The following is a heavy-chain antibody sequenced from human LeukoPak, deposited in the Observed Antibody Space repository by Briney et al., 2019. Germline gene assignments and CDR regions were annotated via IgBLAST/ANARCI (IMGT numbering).Heavy chain of an antibody. CDR3: ATTTTVTSSGFDP. D-gene: IGHD4-17*01. J-gene: IGHJ5*02. V-gene: IGHV4-31*03. CDR1: GGSISSGDYY. Sequence: PSQTLSLTCTVSGGSISSGDYYWSWIRQHPGKGLEWIGYIYYSGSTYYNPSLKSRVTISVDTSKNQFSLKLSSVTAADTAVYYCATTTTVTSSGFDPWGQGTLVTVSS. CDR2: IYYSGST.